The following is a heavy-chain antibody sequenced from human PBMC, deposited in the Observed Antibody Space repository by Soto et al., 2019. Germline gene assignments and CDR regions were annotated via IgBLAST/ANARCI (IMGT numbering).Heavy chain of an antibody. V-gene: IGHV1-18*01. J-gene: IGHJ4*02. CDR3: ARGKLRFLEWLSDFDY. Sequence: QVQLVQSGAEVKKPGASVKVSCKASGYTLTSYGISWVRQAPGQGLECMGWISAYNGNTNYAQKLQGRVTMTTDTSTSTAYMELRSLRSDDTAVYHCARGKLRFLEWLSDFDYWGQGTLVTVSS. CDR1: GYTLTSYG. CDR2: ISAYNGNT. D-gene: IGHD3-3*01.